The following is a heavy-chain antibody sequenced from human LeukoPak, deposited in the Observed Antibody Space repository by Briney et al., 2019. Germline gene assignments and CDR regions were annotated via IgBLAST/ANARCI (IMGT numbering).Heavy chain of an antibody. Sequence: PGGSLRLSCAASGVTVSRYWMSWVRQAPGKGLEWVAMMTQDGGGKYYVDSVKGRFTISGDNAKNSLYLQMNSLRAEDTAVYSCARGGGDSWGQGTLVTVSS. CDR3: ARGGGDS. V-gene: IGHV3-7*01. CDR1: GVTVSRYW. D-gene: IGHD3-10*01. J-gene: IGHJ4*02. CDR2: MTQDGGGK.